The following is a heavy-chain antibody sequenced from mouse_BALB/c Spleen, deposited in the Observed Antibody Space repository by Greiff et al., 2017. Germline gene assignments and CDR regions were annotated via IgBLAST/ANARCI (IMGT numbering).Heavy chain of an antibody. Sequence: VQLQQSGPSLVQPSQSLSITCTVSGFSLTSYGVHWVRQSPGKGLEWLGVIWRGGSTDYNAAFMSRLSITKDNSKSQVFFKMNSLQADDTAIYYCAKRGATANWYFDVWGAGTTVTVSS. CDR2: IWRGGST. D-gene: IGHD1-2*01. CDR3: AKRGATANWYFDV. V-gene: IGHV2-5-1*01. J-gene: IGHJ1*01. CDR1: GFSLTSYG.